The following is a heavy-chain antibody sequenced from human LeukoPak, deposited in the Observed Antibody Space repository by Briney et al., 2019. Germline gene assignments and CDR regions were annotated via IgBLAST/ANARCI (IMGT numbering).Heavy chain of an antibody. V-gene: IGHV3-30*02. CDR3: AKAFLAYYVDH. CDR1: GFSFSTYG. CDR2: VRFDGIKT. Sequence: GGSLRLSCKASGFSFSTYGMQWVRQAPGQGLERVAFVRFDGIKTYYSDSVKGRFTISRDNSKNTLYLQMNSLRTEDTAVYYCAKAFLAYYVDHWGQGTLVAVSS. J-gene: IGHJ4*02.